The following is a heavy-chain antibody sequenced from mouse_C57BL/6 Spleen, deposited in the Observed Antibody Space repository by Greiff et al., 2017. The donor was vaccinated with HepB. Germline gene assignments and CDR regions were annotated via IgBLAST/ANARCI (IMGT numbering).Heavy chain of an antibody. V-gene: IGHV1-81*01. CDR1: GYTFTSYG. CDR3: ARDQDAMDY. CDR2: IYPGSGNT. J-gene: IGHJ4*01. Sequence: VQLQQSGAELARPGASVKLSCKASGYTFTSYGISWVKQGTGQGLEWIGEIYPGSGNTYYNEKFKGKATLTADKSSSTAYMELRSLTSEDSAVYFCARDQDAMDYWGQGTSVTVSS.